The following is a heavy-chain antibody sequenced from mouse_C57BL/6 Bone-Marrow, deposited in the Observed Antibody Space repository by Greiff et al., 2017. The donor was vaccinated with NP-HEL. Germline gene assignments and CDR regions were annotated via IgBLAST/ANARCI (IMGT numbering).Heavy chain of an antibody. CDR1: GYTFTDYY. V-gene: IGHV1-76*01. J-gene: IGHJ1*03. CDR3: ARLPLYYYGSSYGYFDV. D-gene: IGHD1-1*01. CDR2: IYPGSGNT. Sequence: QVQLQQSGAELVRPGASVKLSCKASGYTFTDYYINWVKQRPGQGLEWIARIYPGSGNTYYNEKFKGKATLTAEKSSSTAYMQLSSLTSEDSAVYICARLPLYYYGSSYGYFDVWGTGTTVTVSS.